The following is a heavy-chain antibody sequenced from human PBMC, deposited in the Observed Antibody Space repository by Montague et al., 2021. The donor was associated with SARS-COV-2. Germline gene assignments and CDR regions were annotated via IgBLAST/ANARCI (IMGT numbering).Heavy chain of an antibody. CDR3: AREAGITIFRVAPAGYYYYMDV. CDR1: GGSISSYY. D-gene: IGHD3-3*01. J-gene: IGHJ6*03. Sequence: SETLSLTCTVSGGSISSYYWSWIRQPAGKGLEWIGRIYTSGSTNXXPSLKSRVTMSVDTSKNQFSLKLSSVTAADTAVYYCAREAGITIFRVAPAGYYYYMDVWGKGTTVTVSS. V-gene: IGHV4-4*07. CDR2: IYTSGST.